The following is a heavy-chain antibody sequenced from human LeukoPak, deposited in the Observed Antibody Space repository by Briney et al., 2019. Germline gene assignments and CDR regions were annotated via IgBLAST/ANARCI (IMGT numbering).Heavy chain of an antibody. D-gene: IGHD5-18*01. CDR3: ARPGRYSYDTFDY. CDR2: IYSGGST. CDR1: GFTFSSYA. Sequence: PGGSLRLSCAASGFTFSSYAMSWVRQAPGKGLEWVSVIYSGGSTYYADSVKGRFTISRDNSKNTLYLQMNSLRAEDTAVYYCARPGRYSYDTFDYWGQGTLVTVSS. V-gene: IGHV3-53*01. J-gene: IGHJ4*02.